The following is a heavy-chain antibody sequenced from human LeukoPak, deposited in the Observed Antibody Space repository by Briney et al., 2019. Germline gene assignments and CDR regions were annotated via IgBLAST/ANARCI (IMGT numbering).Heavy chain of an antibody. CDR2: IDWDDDK. D-gene: IGHD3-10*01. V-gene: IGHV2-70*11. Sequence: SGPALVKPTQTLTLTCTFSGFSLSTSGMCVSWIRQPPGKALEWLARIDWDDDKYYSTSLKTRLTISKDTSKNQVVLTMTNTDPVDTATYYCARMVRGVPLFDYWGQGTLVTVSS. J-gene: IGHJ4*02. CDR3: ARMVRGVPLFDY. CDR1: GFSLSTSGMC.